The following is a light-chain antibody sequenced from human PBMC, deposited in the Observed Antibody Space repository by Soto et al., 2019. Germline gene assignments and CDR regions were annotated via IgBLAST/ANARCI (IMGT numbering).Light chain of an antibody. CDR2: EGS. CDR3: CSYAGSSTYV. CDR1: SSDVGSYNL. Sequence: QSVLTQPASVSGSPGQSITISCTGTSSDVGSYNLVPWYQQHPGKAPKLMIYEGSKRPSGVSNRFSGSKSGNTASLTISGLQAEDEAYYCCCSYAGSSTYVFGTGTQLTVL. J-gene: IGLJ1*01. V-gene: IGLV2-23*01.